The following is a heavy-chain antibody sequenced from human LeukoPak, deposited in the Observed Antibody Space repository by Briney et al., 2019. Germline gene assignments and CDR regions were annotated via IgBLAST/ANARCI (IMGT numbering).Heavy chain of an antibody. CDR3: ARGVHFGWSLDY. Sequence: SGTLSLTRAVSGGSISSGNWWSWVRQPPGKGLEWIGEIYHSGSTNYNPSLKGRVTISVDKSKNQFSLKLSSVTAADTAVYYCARGVHFGWSLDYWGQGTLVTVSS. J-gene: IGHJ4*02. CDR2: IYHSGST. D-gene: IGHD3-9*01. CDR1: GGSISSGNW. V-gene: IGHV4-4*02.